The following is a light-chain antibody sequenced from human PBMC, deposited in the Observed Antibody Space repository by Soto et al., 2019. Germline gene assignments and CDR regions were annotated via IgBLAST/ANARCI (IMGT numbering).Light chain of an antibody. CDR3: QQRNIWHTVT. CDR2: GAF. Sequence: PGEISTLSCRASPSVTNFLAWYQQKPGQPPRLLIYGAFNRATGIPARFSGSGSGTDFTLTISSLETQDSAIYYCQQRNIWHTVTFGQGTRLEIK. J-gene: IGKJ5*01. V-gene: IGKV3D-11*02. CDR1: PSVTNF.